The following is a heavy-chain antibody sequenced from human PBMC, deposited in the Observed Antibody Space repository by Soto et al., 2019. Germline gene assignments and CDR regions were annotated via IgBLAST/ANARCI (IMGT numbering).Heavy chain of an antibody. Sequence: SETLSLACTVSGASIYSYYWNWIRQPPGKGLEWIGYIYYSGSTTYNPSLKTRVTISVDRSKNQFSLKLTSVTAADTAVYYCARDRTHFDSSAYYSGLDVWGQGTTVTVSS. CDR3: ARDRTHFDSSAYYSGLDV. V-gene: IGHV4-59*13. J-gene: IGHJ6*02. D-gene: IGHD3-22*01. CDR1: GASIYSYY. CDR2: IYYSGST.